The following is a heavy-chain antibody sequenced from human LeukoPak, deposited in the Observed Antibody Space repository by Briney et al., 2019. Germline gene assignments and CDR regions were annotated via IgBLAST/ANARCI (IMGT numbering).Heavy chain of an antibody. CDR3: AREPQQMVRSDNWFDS. V-gene: IGHV1-18*01. Sequence: GASVKVSCKTSGYTFTNFGLSWLRQAPGQGLEWIGWISSYNTNRKYAHKFQGRVTMTTDTSTNTGYMELRSLKSDDTAVYYCAREPQQMVRSDNWFDSWGQGTLVSVPS. CDR2: ISSYNTNR. CDR1: GYTFTNFG. D-gene: IGHD6-13*01. J-gene: IGHJ5*01.